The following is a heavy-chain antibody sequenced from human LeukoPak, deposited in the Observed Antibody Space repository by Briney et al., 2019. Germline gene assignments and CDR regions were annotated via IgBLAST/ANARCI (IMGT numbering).Heavy chain of an antibody. CDR2: ISGNGGST. V-gene: IGHV3-64*01. CDR3: AKDSESYSTALDY. J-gene: IGHJ4*02. CDR1: GFTFSSYA. Sequence: GGSLRLSCAASGFTFSSYAMHWVRQAPGKGLEFVSAISGNGGSTYYANSVKDRFTISRDNSKNTLYLQMNSLRAEDTAVYYCAKDSESYSTALDYWGQGTLVTVSS. D-gene: IGHD1-26*01.